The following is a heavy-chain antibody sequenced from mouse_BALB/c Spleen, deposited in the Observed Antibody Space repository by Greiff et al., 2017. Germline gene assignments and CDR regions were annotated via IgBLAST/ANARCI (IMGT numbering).Heavy chain of an antibody. CDR3: ASPTVGYFDV. CDR1: GFTFSSYG. D-gene: IGHD1-1*01. CDR2: ISSGGSYT. V-gene: IGHV5-6*01. J-gene: IGHJ1*01. Sequence: EVQLVESGGDLVKPGGSLKLSCAASGFTFSSYGMSWVRQTPDKRLEWVATISSGGSYTYYQDSVKGRFTISRDNAKNTLYLQMSSLKSEDTAMYYCASPTVGYFDVWGAGTTVTVSS.